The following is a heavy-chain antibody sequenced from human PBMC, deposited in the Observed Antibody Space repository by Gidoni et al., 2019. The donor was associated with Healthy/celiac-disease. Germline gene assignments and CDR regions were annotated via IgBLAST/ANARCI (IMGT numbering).Heavy chain of an antibody. Sequence: QVQLVQSGAEVKKPGASVKVSCKASGYTFTSYGISWVRQAPGQGLEWMGWISAYNGNTNYAQKLQGRVTMTTDTSTSTAYMELRSLRSDDTAVYYCARGYVGRYYGSGSYYKSYYYYGMDVWGQGTTVTVSS. D-gene: IGHD3-10*01. CDR1: GYTFTSYG. CDR3: ARGYVGRYYGSGSYYKSYYYYGMDV. J-gene: IGHJ6*02. CDR2: ISAYNGNT. V-gene: IGHV1-18*01.